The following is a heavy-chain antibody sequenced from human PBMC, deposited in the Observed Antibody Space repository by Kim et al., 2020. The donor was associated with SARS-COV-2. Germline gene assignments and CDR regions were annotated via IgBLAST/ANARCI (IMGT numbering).Heavy chain of an antibody. CDR1: GFTFSSYW. J-gene: IGHJ3*02. CDR3: SRDGDLNSSGMDAFVI. Sequence: GGSLRLSCAASGFTFSSYWMTWVRQAPGKGLEGVANIKQDGNQKYYVDSVKGRFTISRDNAKNSLYLQMNSLRAEDTAVYYCSRDGDLNSSGMDAFVILG. CDR2: IKQDGNQK. D-gene: IGHD6-19*01. V-gene: IGHV3-7*01.